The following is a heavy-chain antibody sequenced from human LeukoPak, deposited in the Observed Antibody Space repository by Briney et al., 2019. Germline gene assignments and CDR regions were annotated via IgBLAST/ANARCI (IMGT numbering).Heavy chain of an antibody. CDR1: GGSITSYY. Sequence: PSETLSLTCTVSGGSITSYYWSWIRQPPGKGLEWMGYIYSSGSTIYNPSLKSRVTISVDTSRNQFSLKLNSVTAADTAVYFCARHYYDRSGSYSFDYWGQGALVTVSS. J-gene: IGHJ4*02. V-gene: IGHV4-59*08. D-gene: IGHD3-22*01. CDR2: IYSSGST. CDR3: ARHYYDRSGSYSFDY.